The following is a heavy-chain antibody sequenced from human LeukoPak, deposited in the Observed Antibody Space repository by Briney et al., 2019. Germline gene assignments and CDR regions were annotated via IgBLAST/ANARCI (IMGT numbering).Heavy chain of an antibody. J-gene: IGHJ4*02. D-gene: IGHD3-10*01. Sequence: SETLSLTCAVSGGSISSGGYSWSWIRQPPGKGLEWIGYIYHGGSTYYNPSLKSRVTISVDRSKNQFSLKLSSVTAADTAVYYCARSFGELYGFDYWGQGTLVTVSS. CDR3: ARSFGELYGFDY. CDR1: GGSISSGGYS. V-gene: IGHV4-30-2*01. CDR2: IYHGGST.